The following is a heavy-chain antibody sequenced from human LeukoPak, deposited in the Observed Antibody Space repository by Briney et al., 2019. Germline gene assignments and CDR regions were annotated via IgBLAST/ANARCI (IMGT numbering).Heavy chain of an antibody. CDR3: ARGLFSRITIFGVAPGWFDP. CDR1: GYTFSGNY. V-gene: IGHV1-2*02. J-gene: IGHJ5*02. CDR2: INPNNGVT. D-gene: IGHD3-3*01. Sequence: ASVKVSCKASGYTFSGNYMHWVRQAPGQGLEWMGWINPNNGVTNYAQKFQGRATMTRDTSISTAYMELSSLRSEDTAVYYCARGLFSRITIFGVAPGWFDPWGQGTLVTVSS.